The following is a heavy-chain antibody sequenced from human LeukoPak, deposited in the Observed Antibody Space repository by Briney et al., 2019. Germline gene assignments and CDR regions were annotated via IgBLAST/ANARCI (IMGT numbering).Heavy chain of an antibody. CDR3: ARDLRYCRGNNCYSFFDY. J-gene: IGHJ4*02. Sequence: PGGSLRLSCAASGFSFSTYSMNWVRQAPGKGLEWVSVIYSGGDTYYADSVKGRFTISRDNSKDTLYLQMHSLRAEDTAVYYCARDLRYCRGNNCYSFFDYWGQGTLVTVSS. CDR2: IYSGGDT. V-gene: IGHV3-53*01. D-gene: IGHD2-15*01. CDR1: GFSFSTYS.